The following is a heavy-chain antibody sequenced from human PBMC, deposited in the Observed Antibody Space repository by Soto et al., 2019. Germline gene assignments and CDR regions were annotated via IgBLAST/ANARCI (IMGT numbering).Heavy chain of an antibody. CDR3: VTDLIVEVSSLYF. CDR1: GFTFSDYW. CDR2: IRQDAGER. J-gene: IGHJ4*02. Sequence: GSLRLSCAASGFTFSDYWMTWIRQAPGKGLEWVANIRQDAGERHYVDSVRGRFTIFRDNAKNSLYLQMSSLRAEDTAVYYCVTDLIVEVSSLYFWGQGALVTVSS. D-gene: IGHD1-26*01. V-gene: IGHV3-7*03.